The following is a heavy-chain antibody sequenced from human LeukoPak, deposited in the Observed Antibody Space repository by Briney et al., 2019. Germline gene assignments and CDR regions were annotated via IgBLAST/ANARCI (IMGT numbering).Heavy chain of an antibody. Sequence: SETLSLTCAVYGGSFSGYYWSWIRQPPGKGLEWIGEINHSGSTNYNPSLKSRVTISVDTSKNQFSLKLSSVTAADTAVYYCARLGAGVGAAGPDYYYYMDVWGKGTTVTVSS. J-gene: IGHJ6*03. D-gene: IGHD1-26*01. CDR1: GGSFSGYY. V-gene: IGHV4-34*01. CDR3: ARLGAGVGAAGPDYYYYMDV. CDR2: INHSGST.